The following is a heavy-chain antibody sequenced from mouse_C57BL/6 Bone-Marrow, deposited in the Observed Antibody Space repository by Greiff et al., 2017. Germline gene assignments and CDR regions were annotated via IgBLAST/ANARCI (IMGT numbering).Heavy chain of an antibody. CDR1: GYTFTNYW. CDR2: IYPGGGYT. V-gene: IGHV1-63*01. CDR3: AREGGSSFYFDY. Sequence: QVQLQQSGAELVRPGTSVKMSCKASGYTFTNYWIGWAKPRPGHGLEWIGDIYPGGGYTNYNEKFKGKATLTAAKSSSSAFMQFSSLASEDSAIYYCAREGGSSFYFDYWGQGTTLTVSS. J-gene: IGHJ2*01.